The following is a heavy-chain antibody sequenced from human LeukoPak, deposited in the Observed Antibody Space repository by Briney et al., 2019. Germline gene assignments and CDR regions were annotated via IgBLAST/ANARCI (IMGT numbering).Heavy chain of an antibody. J-gene: IGHJ4*02. CDR1: GGSISSGGYY. Sequence: SETLSLTCTVSGGSISSGGYYWSWIRQHPGKGLEWIGYIYYSGSTYYNPSLKSRVTISVDTSKNQFSLRLSSVTAADTAVYYCARTWASLTVNAFYYSDYWGQGTLVTVSS. D-gene: IGHD4-11*01. V-gene: IGHV4-31*03. CDR2: IYYSGST. CDR3: ARTWASLTVNAFYYSDY.